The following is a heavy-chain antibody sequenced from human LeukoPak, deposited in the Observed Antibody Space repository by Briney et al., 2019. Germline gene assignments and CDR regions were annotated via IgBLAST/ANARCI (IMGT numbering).Heavy chain of an antibody. J-gene: IGHJ6*02. CDR2: ISYDGSNK. CDR1: GFTFSSYA. Sequence: PGRSLRLSCAASGFTFSSYAMHWVRQAPGKGLEWVAVISYDGSNKYYADSVKGRFTISRDNSKNTLYLQMNSLRAEDTAVYYCARAGYCSGGSCYRRTRYYGMDVWGQGTTVTVSS. D-gene: IGHD2-15*01. V-gene: IGHV3-30-3*01. CDR3: ARAGYCSGGSCYRRTRYYGMDV.